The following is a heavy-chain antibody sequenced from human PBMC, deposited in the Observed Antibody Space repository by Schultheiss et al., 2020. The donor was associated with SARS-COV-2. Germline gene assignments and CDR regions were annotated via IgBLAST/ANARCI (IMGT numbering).Heavy chain of an antibody. V-gene: IGHV4-61*01. D-gene: IGHD2-2*01. CDR3: ARMPLYYYYYYMDV. CDR2: IYHLGGT. Sequence: SETLSLTCTVSGGSVSSGSHFWGWIRQPPGKGLEWIGYIYHLGGTNYNPSLKSRVTISVDTSKNQFSLKVRSVTAADTAVYYCARMPLYYYYYYMDVWGKGTTVTVSS. CDR1: GGSVSSGSHF. J-gene: IGHJ6*03.